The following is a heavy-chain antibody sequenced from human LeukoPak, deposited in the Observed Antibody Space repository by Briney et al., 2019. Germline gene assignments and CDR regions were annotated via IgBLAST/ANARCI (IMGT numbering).Heavy chain of an antibody. Sequence: GGSLRLSCAASGFTFSSYAMTWVRQPPGKGLEWVSAISASGATTNYADSVKGRFTISRDNSKNTQYLQMNSLRAEDTAVYYCPKDQQMVPDNWFDPWGQGTLVTVSS. V-gene: IGHV3-23*01. CDR3: PKDQQMVPDNWFDP. CDR1: GFTFSSYA. D-gene: IGHD6-13*01. J-gene: IGHJ5*02. CDR2: ISASGATT.